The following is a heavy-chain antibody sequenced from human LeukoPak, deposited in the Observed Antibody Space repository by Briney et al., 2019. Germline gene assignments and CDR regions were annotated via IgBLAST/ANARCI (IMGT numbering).Heavy chain of an antibody. Sequence: PGGSLRLSCAASGFTFSSYAMSWVRQAPGKGLEWVSAISGSGGSTYYADSVKGRFTISRDNSKNTLYLQMNSLRAEDTAVYYCAKDSLYSSGWTDAFDIWGQGTMVTVSS. CDR1: GFTFSSYA. D-gene: IGHD6-19*01. CDR3: AKDSLYSSGWTDAFDI. V-gene: IGHV3-23*01. CDR2: ISGSGGST. J-gene: IGHJ3*02.